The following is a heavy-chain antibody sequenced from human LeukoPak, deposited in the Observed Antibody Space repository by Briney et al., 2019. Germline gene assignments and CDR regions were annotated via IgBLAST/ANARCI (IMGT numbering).Heavy chain of an antibody. CDR2: IWSDGNNK. V-gene: IGHV3-33*06. J-gene: IGHJ4*02. D-gene: IGHD1-26*01. Sequence: GRSLRLSCAASGFTLCRYGMHWVRQAPGKGLEWVADIWSDGNNKYYADSVKGRFTISRDNSKNTLYLQMNSLRAEDTAVYYCAKHGPVPGVGYFAFDYWGQGTLVAVSS. CDR3: AKHGPVPGVGYFAFDY. CDR1: GFTLCRYG.